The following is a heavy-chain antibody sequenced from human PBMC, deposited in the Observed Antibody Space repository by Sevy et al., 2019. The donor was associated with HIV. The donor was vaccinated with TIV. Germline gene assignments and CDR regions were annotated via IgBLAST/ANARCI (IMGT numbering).Heavy chain of an antibody. CDR3: ARDPPKIYCSSTSCYGHNWFDP. CDR2: INPNSGGT. CDR1: GYTFTGYY. D-gene: IGHD2-2*01. Sequence: ASVKVSCKASGYTFTGYYMHWVRLAPGQGLEWMGWINPNSGGTNYAQKFQGRVTMTRDTSISTAYMELSRLKSDVTAVYYCARDPPKIYCSSTSCYGHNWFDPWGQGTLVTVSS. V-gene: IGHV1-2*02. J-gene: IGHJ5*02.